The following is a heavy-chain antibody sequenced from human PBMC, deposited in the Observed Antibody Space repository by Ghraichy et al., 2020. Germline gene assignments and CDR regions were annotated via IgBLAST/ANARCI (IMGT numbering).Heavy chain of an antibody. CDR3: ARIRRYYYDSSGPRYNWFDP. CDR1: GFSLSTSGMC. V-gene: IGHV2-70*01. CDR2: IDWDDDK. D-gene: IGHD3-22*01. Sequence: SGPTLVKPTQTLTLTCTFSGFSLSTSGMCVSWIRQPPGKALEWLALIDWDDDKYYSTSLKTRLTISKDTSKNQVVLTMTNMDPVDTATYYCARIRRYYYDSSGPRYNWFDPWGQGTLVTVSS. J-gene: IGHJ5*02.